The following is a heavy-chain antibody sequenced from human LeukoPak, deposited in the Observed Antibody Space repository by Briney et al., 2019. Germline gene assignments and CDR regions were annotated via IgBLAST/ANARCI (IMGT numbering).Heavy chain of an antibody. CDR1: GGSISSYY. Sequence: SETLSLTCTVSGGSISSYYWSWIRQPAGKELEWIGRIYTSGSTNYNPSLKSRVTMSVDTSKNQFSLKLSSVTAADTAVYYCARGQQLGYCSSTSCQHAFDIWGQGTMVTVSS. CDR2: IYTSGST. V-gene: IGHV4-4*07. D-gene: IGHD2-2*01. CDR3: ARGQQLGYCSSTSCQHAFDI. J-gene: IGHJ3*02.